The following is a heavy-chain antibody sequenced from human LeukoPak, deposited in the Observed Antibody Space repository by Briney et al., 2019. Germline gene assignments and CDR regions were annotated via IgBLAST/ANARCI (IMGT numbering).Heavy chain of an antibody. CDR3: ARQPILGGKLYFDY. CDR2: IYYSGST. Sequence: PSETLSLTCTVSGGSISSYYWSWIRQPPGKGLEWIGYIYYSGSTNYNPSLKSRVTISVDTSKNQFSLKLSSVTAADTAVYYCARQPILGGKLYFDYWGQGTLVTVSS. CDR1: GGSISSYY. V-gene: IGHV4-59*08. D-gene: IGHD2-15*01. J-gene: IGHJ4*02.